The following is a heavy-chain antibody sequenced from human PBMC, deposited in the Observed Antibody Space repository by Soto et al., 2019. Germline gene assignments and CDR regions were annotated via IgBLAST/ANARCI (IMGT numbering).Heavy chain of an antibody. V-gene: IGHV1-69*13. CDR2: IIPIFGTA. CDR1: GATFSSYA. CDR3: AGRLDAADDYYDSSGYSWFDP. D-gene: IGHD3-22*01. Sequence: SVKVSCKASGATFSSYAISWVRQAPGQGLEGMGGIIPIFGTANYAQKFQGRVTITADESTSTAYMELSGLRSEDTAVYYCAGRLDAADDYYDSSGYSWFDPWGQGTLVTVSS. J-gene: IGHJ5*02.